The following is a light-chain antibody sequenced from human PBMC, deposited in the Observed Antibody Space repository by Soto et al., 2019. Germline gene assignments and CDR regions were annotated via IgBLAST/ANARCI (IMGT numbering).Light chain of an antibody. J-gene: IGLJ1*01. Sequence: QSVLTQPPSVSGDPGQRVTISCTGSSSNIGAGYDVHWYQQLPGTAPKLLIYGNSNRPSGVPDRFSGSKSGTSASLAITGLQAEDEADYYCQSYDSSLSGSNYVFGTGTKLTVL. CDR2: GNS. V-gene: IGLV1-40*01. CDR1: SSNIGAGYD. CDR3: QSYDSSLSGSNYV.